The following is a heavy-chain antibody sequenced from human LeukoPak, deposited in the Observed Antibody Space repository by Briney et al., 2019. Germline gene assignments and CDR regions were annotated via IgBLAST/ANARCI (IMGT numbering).Heavy chain of an antibody. Sequence: SETLSLTCTVSGGSISSYYWSWIRQPPGKGLEWIGYIYYSGSTNYNPSLKSRVTISVDTSKNQFSLQLNSVTPEDTAVYYCARDPWGWNWFDPWGQGTLVTVSS. CDR2: IYYSGST. D-gene: IGHD7-27*01. CDR3: ARDPWGWNWFDP. V-gene: IGHV4-59*12. CDR1: GGSISSYY. J-gene: IGHJ5*02.